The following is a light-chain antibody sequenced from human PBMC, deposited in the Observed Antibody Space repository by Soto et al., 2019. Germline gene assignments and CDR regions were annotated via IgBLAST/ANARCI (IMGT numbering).Light chain of an antibody. Sequence: QAVVTQEPSLTVSPGGTVTLTCGSSTGAVTSGHYPYWFQQKPGQAPRTLIYDTSNKHSWTPARFSGSLLGGKAALTLSGAQPEDEAEYYCLLSYRGAYYVFGTGTKVPVL. CDR2: DTS. CDR1: TGAVTSGHY. CDR3: LLSYRGAYYV. V-gene: IGLV7-46*01. J-gene: IGLJ1*01.